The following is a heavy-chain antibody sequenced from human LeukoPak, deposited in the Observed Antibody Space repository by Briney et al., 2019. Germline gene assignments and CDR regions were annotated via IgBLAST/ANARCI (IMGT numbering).Heavy chain of an antibody. CDR2: INHSGST. CDR1: GGSFSGYY. D-gene: IGHD6-25*01. J-gene: IGHJ3*02. CDR3: ASLRPASAFDI. Sequence: MPSETLSLTCAVYGGSFSGYYWSWIRQPPGKGLEWIGEINHSGSTNYNPSLKSRVTISVDSSKNHFSLKLSSVTAADTAVYYCASLRPASAFDIWGQGTMVTVSS. V-gene: IGHV4-34*01.